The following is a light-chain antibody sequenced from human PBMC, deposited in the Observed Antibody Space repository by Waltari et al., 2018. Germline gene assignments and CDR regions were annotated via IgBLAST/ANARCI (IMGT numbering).Light chain of an antibody. Sequence: EIVLTQSPGTLSVSPGERVTVSCRASQTITGSWLTWYHQKPGQALRLLIDGAYNRAPGLPDRFSGSGSGTDFTLTISRLEPEDSAVYYCQQYDGSVVTFGGGTKVEIK. CDR1: QTITGSW. CDR2: GAY. V-gene: IGKV3-20*01. J-gene: IGKJ4*01. CDR3: QQYDGSVVT.